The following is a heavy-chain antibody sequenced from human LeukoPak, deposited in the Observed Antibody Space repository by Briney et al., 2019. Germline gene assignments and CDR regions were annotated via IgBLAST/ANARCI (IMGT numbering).Heavy chain of an antibody. J-gene: IGHJ3*02. CDR1: GFTFSSYA. CDR2: ISGSGDNT. Sequence: GGSLRLSCAASGFTFSSYAMSWVRQAPGKGLEWVSGISGSGDNTYYADSVKGRFNISRDSSKNTLYLQMSSLRVEDTAVYYCASQGRGAFDIWGQGTMVTVSS. CDR3: ASQGRGAFDI. V-gene: IGHV3-23*01. D-gene: IGHD3-10*01.